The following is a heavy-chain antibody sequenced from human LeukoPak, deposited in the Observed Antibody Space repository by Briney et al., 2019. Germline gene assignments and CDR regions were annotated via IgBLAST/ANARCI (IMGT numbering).Heavy chain of an antibody. D-gene: IGHD3-22*01. CDR1: GFTFSNAW. V-gene: IGHV3-15*01. Sequence: GGSLRLSCAASGFTFSNAWVSWVRQAPGKGLEWVGRIKSKTDGGTTDYAAPVKGRFTISRDDSKNTLYLQMNSLKTEDTAVYYCTTDYILLHYYDSSGYYTFDYWGQGTLVTVSS. J-gene: IGHJ4*02. CDR3: TTDYILLHYYDSSGYYTFDY. CDR2: IKSKTDGGTT.